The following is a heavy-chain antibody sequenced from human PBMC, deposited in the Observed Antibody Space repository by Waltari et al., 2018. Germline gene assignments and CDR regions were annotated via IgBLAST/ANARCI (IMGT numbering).Heavy chain of an antibody. CDR2: IYYSGRT. D-gene: IGHD3-10*01. CDR3: ARQGGSGSWRYYYYYMDV. CDR1: GGSISSSSYY. V-gene: IGHV4-39*01. J-gene: IGHJ6*03. Sequence: QLQLQESGPGLVKPSETLSLTCTVSGGSISSSSYYWGWIRQPPGKGLEWIGCIYYSGRTYHNPARNSLVTISVDTSKNQFSLKLSSVTAADTAVYYCARQGGSGSWRYYYYYMDVWGKGTTVTVSS.